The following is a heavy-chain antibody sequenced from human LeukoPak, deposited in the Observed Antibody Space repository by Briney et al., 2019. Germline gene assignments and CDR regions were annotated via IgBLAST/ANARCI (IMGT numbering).Heavy chain of an antibody. D-gene: IGHD3-22*01. Sequence: PGGSLRLSCVASGLTFEEYALGWVRQAPGKGLEWVSGINWDGGSTGYAESGKGRSTISRDTAKKYLYLQMHSLRAEDPALYYCASHASYYYDSSGYRHFDFWGTGTLVTVSS. CDR1: GLTFEEYA. V-gene: IGHV3-20*04. CDR2: INWDGGST. CDR3: ASHASYYYDSSGYRHFDF. J-gene: IGHJ4*02.